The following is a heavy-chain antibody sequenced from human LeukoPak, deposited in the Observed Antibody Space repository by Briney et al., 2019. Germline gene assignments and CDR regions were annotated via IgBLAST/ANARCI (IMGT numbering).Heavy chain of an antibody. CDR2: INHSGST. D-gene: IGHD3-10*01. V-gene: IGHV4-34*01. Sequence: SETLSLTCAVYGGSFSGYYWSWIRQPPGKGLEWIGEINHSGSTNYNPSLKSRVTISVDTSKNQFSLKLSSVTAADTAVYYCASARYYYGSGSYYVHAFDIWGQGTMVTVSS. J-gene: IGHJ3*02. CDR3: ASARYYYGSGSYYVHAFDI. CDR1: GGSFSGYY.